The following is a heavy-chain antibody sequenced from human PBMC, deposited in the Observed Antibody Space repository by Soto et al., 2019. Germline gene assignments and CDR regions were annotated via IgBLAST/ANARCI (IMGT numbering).Heavy chain of an antibody. CDR3: AKDFEHIVVVTAILDY. D-gene: IGHD2-21*02. J-gene: IGHJ4*02. CDR2: ISYDGSNK. CDR1: GFTFSSYG. V-gene: IGHV3-30*18. Sequence: GGSLRLSCAASGFTFSSYGMHWVRQAPGKGLEWVAVISYDGSNKYYADPVKGRFTISRDNSKNTLYLQMNSLRAEDTAVYYCAKDFEHIVVVTAILDYWGQGTLVTVSS.